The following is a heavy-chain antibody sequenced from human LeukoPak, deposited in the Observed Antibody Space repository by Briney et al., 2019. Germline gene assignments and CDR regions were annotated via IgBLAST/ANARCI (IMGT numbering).Heavy chain of an antibody. J-gene: IGHJ4*02. CDR1: GFTYRRSW. D-gene: IGHD2-21*01. Sequence: GGPLRLSCAASGFTYRRSWMGWVRQAPGKGLEWVANIKQDGTSKYYVDSVMGRFTISRDNAQKSVYLQMNSLSAGDTAVYYCARHGDYCFDLWGPGTRVTVSS. CDR2: IKQDGTSK. V-gene: IGHV3-7*02. CDR3: ARHGDYCFDL.